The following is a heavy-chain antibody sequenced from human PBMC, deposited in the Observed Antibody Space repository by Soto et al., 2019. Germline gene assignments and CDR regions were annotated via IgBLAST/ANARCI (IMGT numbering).Heavy chain of an antibody. CDR2: IFHSGST. J-gene: IGHJ4*01. V-gene: IGHV4-59*01. Sequence: SEPQCLPSNVAGGSIRGYYGRWIRQAQGKGLQWIGYIFHSGSTSYNPSLRSRVTISVDTSKNQFSLKVNSVTAADTAVYYCAKVRGYGSGWRYFDYLGNRTLVTVSS. CDR1: GGSIRGYY. D-gene: IGHD5-18*01. CDR3: AKVRGYGSGWRYFDY.